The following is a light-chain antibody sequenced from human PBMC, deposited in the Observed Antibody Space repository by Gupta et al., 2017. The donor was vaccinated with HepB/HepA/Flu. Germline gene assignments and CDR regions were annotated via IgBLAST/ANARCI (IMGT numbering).Light chain of an antibody. Sequence: EMVLTRSPCTLSFTPWERATSICRASHSVSSSYLAWYQQKPGKAPRLLIYGAPSRATGIPDRFSDSGSGTDFTLTISRLEPEDFAVYYCQQYGSSLYTFGQGTKLEIK. J-gene: IGKJ2*01. CDR1: HSVSSSY. V-gene: IGKV3-20*01. CDR3: QQYGSSLYT. CDR2: GAP.